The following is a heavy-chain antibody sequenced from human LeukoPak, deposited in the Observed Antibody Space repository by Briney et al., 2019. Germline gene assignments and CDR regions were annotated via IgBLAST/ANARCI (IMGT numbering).Heavy chain of an antibody. V-gene: IGHV1-8*03. J-gene: IGHJ4*02. CDR2: MNPNSGNT. CDR3: ARGDTHSGSYS. CDR1: GYTFTSYD. D-gene: IGHD1-26*01. Sequence: ASVKVSCKASGYTFTSYDINWVRQATGQGLEWMRWMNPNSGNTGYAQKFQGRVTITRNTSISTDYMELSSLRSDDAAVYYCARGDTHSGSYSWGQGTPVTVSS.